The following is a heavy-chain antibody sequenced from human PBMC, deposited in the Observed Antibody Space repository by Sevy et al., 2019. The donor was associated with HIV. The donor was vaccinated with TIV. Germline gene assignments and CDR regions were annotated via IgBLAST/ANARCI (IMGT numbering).Heavy chain of an antibody. CDR2: INNSGGST. J-gene: IGHJ4*02. Sequence: GGSLRLSCAASGFTFSSYAMSWVRQAPGKGLEWVSTINNSGGSTYYADSVKGRFTISRDNSKNTLYLQRNSLRAEDXXXXXXXXXXXXXPMGPYWGQGTLVTVSS. D-gene: IGHD3-10*01. CDR3: XXXXXXXPMGPY. V-gene: IGHV3-23*01. CDR1: GFTFSSYA.